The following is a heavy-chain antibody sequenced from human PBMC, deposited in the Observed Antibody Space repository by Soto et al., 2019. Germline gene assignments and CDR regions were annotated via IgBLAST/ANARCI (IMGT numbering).Heavy chain of an antibody. Sequence: QVQLVQSGAEVKRPASSVKVSCKASGDTFSFYSINWVRQAPGLGLEWMGRVNPILSMSNYAQRFQGRVTMTADKSTSTAYMELSGLRSEDAAMYYCATSYGSGYRAFDYWGQGALVTASS. CDR3: ATSYGSGYRAFDY. J-gene: IGHJ4*02. V-gene: IGHV1-69*04. CDR1: GDTFSFYS. D-gene: IGHD3-10*01. CDR2: VNPILSMS.